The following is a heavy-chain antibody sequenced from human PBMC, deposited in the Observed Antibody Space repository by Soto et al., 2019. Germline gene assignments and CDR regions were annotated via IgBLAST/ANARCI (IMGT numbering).Heavy chain of an antibody. CDR2: INSDGTTK. V-gene: IGHV3-74*01. CDR1: GYTFSPFW. CDR3: VRDRGYPDSFDV. D-gene: IGHD3-10*01. J-gene: IGHJ3*01. Sequence: EVHLVESGGGLVQPGESLRLSCEASGYTFSPFWMHWVRQAPGKGLVWVPHINSDGTTKLYADSVKGRFTISRDNAKNTLYLQMNSVKADDTAVYFCVRDRGYPDSFDVWGRGTVVTVSS.